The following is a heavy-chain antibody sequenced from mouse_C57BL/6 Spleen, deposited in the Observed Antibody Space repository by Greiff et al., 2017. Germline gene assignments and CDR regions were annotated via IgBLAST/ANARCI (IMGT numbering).Heavy chain of an antibody. CDR2: ISSGSSTI. V-gene: IGHV5-17*01. D-gene: IGHD1-1*01. CDR3: ARDYYGSSPDYYAMDY. Sequence: EVQRVESGGGLVKPGGSLKLSCAASGFTFSDYGMHWVRQAPEKGLEWVAYISSGSSTIYYADTVKGRFTIARDNSRNTLVLQMTSLRSEDTAMYYCARDYYGSSPDYYAMDYWGQGTSVTVSS. CDR1: GFTFSDYG. J-gene: IGHJ4*01.